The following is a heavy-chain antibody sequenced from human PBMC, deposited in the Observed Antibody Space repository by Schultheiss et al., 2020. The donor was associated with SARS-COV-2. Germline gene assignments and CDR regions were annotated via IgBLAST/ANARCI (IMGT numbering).Heavy chain of an antibody. CDR3: AVVVVPAAILGDAFDI. CDR1: GFTFSSYS. D-gene: IGHD2-2*01. CDR2: IKQDGSEK. V-gene: IGHV3-7*03. Sequence: GGSLRLSCAASGFTFSSYSMNWVRQAPGKGLEWVANIKQDGSEKYYVDSVKGRFTISRDNAKNSLYLQMNSLRAEDTAVYYCAVVVVPAAILGDAFDIWGQGTMVTVSS. J-gene: IGHJ3*02.